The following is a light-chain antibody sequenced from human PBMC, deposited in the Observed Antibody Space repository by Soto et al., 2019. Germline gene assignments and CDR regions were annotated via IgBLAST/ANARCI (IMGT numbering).Light chain of an antibody. V-gene: IGLV2-14*01. J-gene: IGLJ1*01. CDR3: SSYTDSSNYV. CDR2: EVS. CDR1: SSDVGYYNY. Sequence: LTQPASVSGSPGQSITISCTGTSSDVGYYNYVSWYQQHPGKAPKLMIYEVSNRPSGVPNRFSGSKSGNTASLTISGLQAEDEADYYCSSYTDSSNYVFGNGTKVTAL.